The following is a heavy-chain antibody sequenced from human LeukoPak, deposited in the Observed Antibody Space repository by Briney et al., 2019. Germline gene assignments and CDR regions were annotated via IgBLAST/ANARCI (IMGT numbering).Heavy chain of an antibody. CDR2: IYSADSA. D-gene: IGHD1-26*01. CDR3: AREVGGGATNYFDY. V-gene: IGHV3-53*01. CDR1: GFTVSRNY. Sequence: GGSLRLSCAASGFTVSRNYMSWVRQAPGKGLEWVSVIYSADSAYYADSVRGRFTISRDNSKNALYLQMNSLRADDTAVYHCAREVGGGATNYFDYWGQGTLVTVSS. J-gene: IGHJ4*02.